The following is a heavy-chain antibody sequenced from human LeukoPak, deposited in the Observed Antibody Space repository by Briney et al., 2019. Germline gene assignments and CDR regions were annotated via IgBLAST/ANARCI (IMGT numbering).Heavy chain of an antibody. Sequence: ASVKVSCKASGYTFTGYYMHWVRQAPGQGLEWMGRINPNSGGTNYAQKFQDRVTMTRDTSISTAYMELSRLRSDDTAVYYCARGRRDSGYDARGYYYMDVWGKGTTVTVSS. D-gene: IGHD5-12*01. CDR3: ARGRRDSGYDARGYYYMDV. CDR1: GYTFTGYY. V-gene: IGHV1-2*06. J-gene: IGHJ6*03. CDR2: INPNSGGT.